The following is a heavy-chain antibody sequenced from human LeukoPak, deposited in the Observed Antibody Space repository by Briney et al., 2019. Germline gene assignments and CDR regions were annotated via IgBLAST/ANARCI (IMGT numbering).Heavy chain of an antibody. CDR3: ARVKVTMIVVATIGAFDI. CDR2: IYPSGTT. V-gene: IGHV4-38-2*02. J-gene: IGHJ3*02. Sequence: SETLSLTCTVSGGSISSGYYWGWIRQPPGKGLEWIGNIYPSGTTYYNPSLKTRVTISVDTSKNQFSLKLSSVTAADTAVYFCARVKVTMIVVATIGAFDIWGQGTMVTVSS. CDR1: GGSISSGYY. D-gene: IGHD3-22*01.